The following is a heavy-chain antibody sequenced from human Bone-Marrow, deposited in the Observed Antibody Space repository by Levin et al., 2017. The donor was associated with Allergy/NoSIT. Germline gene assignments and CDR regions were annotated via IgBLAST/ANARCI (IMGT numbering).Heavy chain of an antibody. V-gene: IGHV4-34*01. J-gene: IGHJ4*02. Sequence: SETLSLTCGVYGASFSGHYWTWIRQPPGKALEWIGEINHSGSINVNSQFSGRITLSVDTSKNRFSLTLRSVTAADTAVYYCARQEGHDSSGYYFYFDYWGQGSLVTVSS. CDR1: GASFSGHY. CDR3: ARQEGHDSSGYYFYFDY. D-gene: IGHD3-22*01. CDR2: INHSGSI.